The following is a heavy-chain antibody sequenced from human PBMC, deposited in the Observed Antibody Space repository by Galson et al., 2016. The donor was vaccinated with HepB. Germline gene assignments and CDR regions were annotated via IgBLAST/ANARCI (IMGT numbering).Heavy chain of an antibody. D-gene: IGHD1-1*01. J-gene: IGHJ4*02. Sequence: SVKVSCKASGYTFTNYVISWVRQAPGQGLEWMGWISAYNGNTNYEQKLQGRVTMTTDTSTSTVYMELRSLRSDDTAVYYCARKAAYNWNYDYWGQGTLVTVSS. V-gene: IGHV1-18*01. CDR2: ISAYNGNT. CDR3: ARKAAYNWNYDY. CDR1: GYTFTNYV.